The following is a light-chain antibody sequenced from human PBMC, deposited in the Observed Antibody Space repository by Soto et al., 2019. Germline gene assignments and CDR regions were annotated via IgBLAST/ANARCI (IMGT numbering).Light chain of an antibody. V-gene: IGKV3-15*01. CDR1: QTLRNK. Sequence: ILLTQSPGTLSVSPGERVILSCRASQTLRNKLAWYQQKPGQAPRLLIYGGFTRATGIPARFSGSGSGTEFTLTINSLQSEDFAMYYCQQHNAWPLTFGPGTKLDLK. J-gene: IGKJ3*01. CDR2: GGF. CDR3: QQHNAWPLT.